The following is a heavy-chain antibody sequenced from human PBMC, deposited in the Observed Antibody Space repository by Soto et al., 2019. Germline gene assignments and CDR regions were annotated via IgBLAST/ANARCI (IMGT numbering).Heavy chain of an antibody. V-gene: IGHV1-69*01. CDR3: TRVLGYTFEPGKTRYSAMDV. CDR2: LIPVFGSP. CDR1: GGTFSKDA. Sequence: QVQLVQSGAEVKKPGSSVTVSCKTSGGTFSKDAINWVRQAPGQGLEWMGLLIPVFGSPIYAQKFQGRIRITADESTSTAFMDLSSLRSEDTAVYYCTRVLGYTFEPGKTRYSAMDVWGQGTTASVSS. D-gene: IGHD1-1*01. J-gene: IGHJ6*02.